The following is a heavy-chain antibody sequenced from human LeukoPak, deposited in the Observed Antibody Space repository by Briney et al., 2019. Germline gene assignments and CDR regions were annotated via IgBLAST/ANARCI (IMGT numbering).Heavy chain of an antibody. V-gene: IGHV4-39*07. CDR1: GGSMSVGRSY. D-gene: IGHD6-19*01. CDR3: GAGGGMAVSHV. J-gene: IGHJ4*02. Sequence: SETLSLTCTISGGSMSVGRSYWGWVRQPPGKGLEWIASIYYDGTTYYYPSLKSRVTISMDSSKNHFSLEVKSVTAADTAMYYCGAGGGMAVSHVWGQGIMVAVST. CDR2: IYYDGTT.